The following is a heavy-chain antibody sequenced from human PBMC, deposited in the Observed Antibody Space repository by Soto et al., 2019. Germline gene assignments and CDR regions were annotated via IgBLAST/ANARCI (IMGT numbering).Heavy chain of an antibody. Sequence: SETLSLTCTVSGGSISSGGYYWSWIRQHPGKGLEWIGYIYYSGSTYYNPSLKSRVTISVDTSKNQFSLKLSSVTAADTAVYYCARVGIFGVGPHFGTPLRFDPWGQGTLVTVSS. CDR2: IYYSGST. D-gene: IGHD3-3*01. V-gene: IGHV4-31*03. CDR1: GGSISSGGYY. J-gene: IGHJ5*02. CDR3: ARVGIFGVGPHFGTPLRFDP.